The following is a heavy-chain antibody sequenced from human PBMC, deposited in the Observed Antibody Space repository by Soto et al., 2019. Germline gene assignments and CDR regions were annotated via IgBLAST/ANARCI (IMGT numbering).Heavy chain of an antibody. CDR1: GGSISSHF. CDR3: ARERSNWNYDY. CDR2: IYYSGST. D-gene: IGHD1-7*01. J-gene: IGHJ4*02. Sequence: PSETLSLACTVSGGSISSHFWSWVRQPPGKGLEWIGYIYYSGSTNYNPSLKSRVTISIDTSKNQFSLKLSSVTAADTAVYFCARERSNWNYDYWGQGTLVTVSS. V-gene: IGHV4-59*11.